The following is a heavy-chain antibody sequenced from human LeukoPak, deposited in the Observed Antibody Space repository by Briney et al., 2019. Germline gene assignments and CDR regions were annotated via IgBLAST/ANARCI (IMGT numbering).Heavy chain of an antibody. V-gene: IGHV3-66*02. CDR3: ASSLTTDYYMDV. CDR2: IYSGGST. Sequence: GGSLRLSCAASGFTVSSNYMSWVRQAPGKGLEWVSVIYSGGSTYYADSVKGRFTISRDNSKNTLYLQMNSLRAEDTAVYYCASSLTTDYYMDVWGKGTTVTVSS. CDR1: GFTVSSNY. J-gene: IGHJ6*03. D-gene: IGHD4-11*01.